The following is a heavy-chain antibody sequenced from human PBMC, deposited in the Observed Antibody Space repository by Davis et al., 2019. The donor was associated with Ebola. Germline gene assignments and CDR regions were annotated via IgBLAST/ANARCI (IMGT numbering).Heavy chain of an antibody. J-gene: IGHJ4*02. CDR2: INHSGRT. CDR3: ARDRHYYSSLDY. V-gene: IGHV4-34*01. CDR1: GGSFSGYY. D-gene: IGHD6-19*01. Sequence: MPSETLSLTCAVYGGSFSGYYWSWIRQPPGKGLEWIGEINHSGRTNYNPSLKSRVTISVDTSKNQFSRKLSSVTAADTAVYYCARDRHYYSSLDYWGQGTLVTVSS.